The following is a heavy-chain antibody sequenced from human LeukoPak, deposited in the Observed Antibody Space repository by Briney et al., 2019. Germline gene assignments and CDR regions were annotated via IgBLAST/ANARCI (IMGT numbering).Heavy chain of an antibody. Sequence: AGSPRLNRAASSYNRRGGKVRRVRWSPGKGLEWVATIKEDGSKKSYMDSVEGRFTISIDNAKNSVNLQMSSLRADDTVVYHWESTRGCWGQGTPVTVSS. CDR2: IKEDGSKK. V-gene: IGHV3-7*01. D-gene: IGHD1-14*01. CDR1: SYNRRGGK. CDR3: ESTRGC. J-gene: IGHJ4*02.